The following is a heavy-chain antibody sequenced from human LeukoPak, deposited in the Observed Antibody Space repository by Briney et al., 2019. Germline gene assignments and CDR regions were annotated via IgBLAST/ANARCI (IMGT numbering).Heavy chain of an antibody. CDR1: GFIFSSYA. V-gene: IGHV3-23*01. CDR3: AKSQQVVHDAFDI. Sequence: GGSLRPSCAASGFIFSSYAMTWVHQAPGKGLEWVSAIGGSGGTTYYADSLKGRFTISRDNSKNTLYLQMNSLRAEDTAVYYCAKSQQVVHDAFDIWGQGTMVTVSS. J-gene: IGHJ3*02. CDR2: IGGSGGTT. D-gene: IGHD6-13*01.